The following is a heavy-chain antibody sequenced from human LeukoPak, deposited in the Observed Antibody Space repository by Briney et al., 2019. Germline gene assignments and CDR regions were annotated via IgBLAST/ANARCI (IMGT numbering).Heavy chain of an antibody. CDR1: GGSISSYH. CDR3: ARDYRVIYGPEGFDP. CDR2: IYTSGST. Sequence: SETLSLTCSVSGGSISSYHWSWIRQPAGKGLEWIGRIYTSGSTNYNPSLKSRVTISVDKSKNQFSLKLNSVTAANTAVYYCARDYRVIYGPEGFDPWGQETLVTVSS. V-gene: IGHV4-4*07. D-gene: IGHD2/OR15-2a*01. J-gene: IGHJ5*02.